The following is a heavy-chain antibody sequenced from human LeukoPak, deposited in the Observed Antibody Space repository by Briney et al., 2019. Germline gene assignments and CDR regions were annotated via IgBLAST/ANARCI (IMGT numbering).Heavy chain of an antibody. D-gene: IGHD1-26*01. CDR1: GLTFSSYG. CDR3: AKGYYYYYYGMDV. CDR2: ISYDGSNK. Sequence: PGGSLRLSCAASGLTFSSYGMHWVRQAPGKGLEWVAVISYDGSNKYYAASVKGRFTISRDNSKNTLYLQMNSLRAEDTAVYYCAKGYYYYYYGMDVWGQGTTVTVSS. V-gene: IGHV3-30*18. J-gene: IGHJ6*02.